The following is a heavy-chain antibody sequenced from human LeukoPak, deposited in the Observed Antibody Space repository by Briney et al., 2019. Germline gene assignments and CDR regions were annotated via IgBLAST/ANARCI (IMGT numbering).Heavy chain of an antibody. Sequence: PGRSLRLSCTASGFTFGDYAMSWVRQAPGKGLEWISFIRSKAYGGTTAYAASVEGGFTVSRDDSKNIAYLQMNSLKTEDTAVYYCTRAIRIVVTGAKYYFEYWGQGTLVTVSS. V-gene: IGHV3-49*04. J-gene: IGHJ4*02. CDR1: GFTFGDYA. CDR2: IRSKAYGGTT. CDR3: TRAIRIVVTGAKYYFEY. D-gene: IGHD6-19*01.